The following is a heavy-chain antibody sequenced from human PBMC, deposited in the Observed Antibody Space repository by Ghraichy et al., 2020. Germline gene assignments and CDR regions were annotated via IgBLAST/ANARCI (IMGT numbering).Heavy chain of an antibody. D-gene: IGHD6-19*01. CDR3: ARDVLAVGFDC. V-gene: IGHV4-59*01. CDR1: AGSISSFY. Sequence: SETLSLTCTVSAGSISSFYWSWIRQPPGKGLEWIGYIYYSGSTNYNPSLKSRVTISVDTSKNQFSLKLTSVTAADTAVYYCARDVLAVGFDCWGQGTLVTVSS. CDR2: IYYSGST. J-gene: IGHJ4*02.